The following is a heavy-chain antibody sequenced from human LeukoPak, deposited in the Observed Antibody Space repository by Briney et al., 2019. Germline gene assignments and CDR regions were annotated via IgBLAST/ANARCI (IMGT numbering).Heavy chain of an antibody. CDR1: GGSFSGYY. Sequence: TSETLSLTCAVYGGSFSGYYWSWIRQPPGKGLEWIGEINHSGSTNYNPSLKSRVTISVDTSKNQFSLKLRSVTAADTAVYYCARARDSGSTYFDYWGQRTLVTVSS. D-gene: IGHD3-10*01. V-gene: IGHV4-34*01. J-gene: IGHJ4*02. CDR3: ARARDSGSTYFDY. CDR2: INHSGST.